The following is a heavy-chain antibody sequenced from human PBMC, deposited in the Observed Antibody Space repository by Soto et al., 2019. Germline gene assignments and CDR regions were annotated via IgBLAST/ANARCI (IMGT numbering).Heavy chain of an antibody. Sequence: QVQLQESGPGLVKPSQTLSLTCTVSGGSISSGGYYWSWIRQHPGKGLEWIGYIYYSGSTYYNPSLKSRVTRSVDTSKNQFSLKLSSVTAADTAVYYCARGIVVTHGDYGSYFDYWGQGTLVTVSS. D-gene: IGHD4-17*01. CDR2: IYYSGST. J-gene: IGHJ4*02. V-gene: IGHV4-31*03. CDR1: GGSISSGGYY. CDR3: ARGIVVTHGDYGSYFDY.